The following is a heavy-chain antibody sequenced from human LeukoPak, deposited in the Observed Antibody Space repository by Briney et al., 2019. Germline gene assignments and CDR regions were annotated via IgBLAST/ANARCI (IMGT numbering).Heavy chain of an antibody. CDR1: GGSISSYY. CDR3: ARVSTIFGVVTSYYYGMDV. Sequence: LSETLSLTCTVSGGSISSYYWSWIRQPPGKGLEWIGYIYYSGSTNYNPSLKSRVTISVDTSKNQFSLKLSSVTAADTAVYYCARVSTIFGVVTSYYYGMDVWGQGTTVTVSS. V-gene: IGHV4-59*12. D-gene: IGHD3-3*01. J-gene: IGHJ6*02. CDR2: IYYSGST.